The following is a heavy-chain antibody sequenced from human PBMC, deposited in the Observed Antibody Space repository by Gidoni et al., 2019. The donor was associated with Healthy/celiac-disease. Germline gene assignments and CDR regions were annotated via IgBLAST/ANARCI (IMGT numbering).Heavy chain of an antibody. CDR1: GFTFSSYA. CDR2: ISGSGDST. Sequence: EVQLLESGGGLVQPGGSLRLSCAASGFTFSSYAMSWVRQAPGKGLDWVSAISGSGDSTYYADSVKGRFTISRDNSKNTLYLQMNSLRAEDTAVYYCAKDLDSNYYGSGSYPVTFDYWGQEPWSPSPQ. CDR3: AKDLDSNYYGSGSYPVTFDY. D-gene: IGHD3-10*01. V-gene: IGHV3-23*01. J-gene: IGHJ4*01.